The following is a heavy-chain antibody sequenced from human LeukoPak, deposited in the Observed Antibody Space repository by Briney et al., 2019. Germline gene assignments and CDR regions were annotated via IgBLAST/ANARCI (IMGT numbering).Heavy chain of an antibody. CDR1: GSSMSSDYY. CDR3: ARALGAFDI. J-gene: IGHJ3*02. V-gene: IGHV4-38-2*02. Sequence: SETLSLTCTVSGSSMSSDYYWGWIRQPPGKGLEWIGSISDSGSAYYNPSLKSRVVISVDPSKKQFSLKVTSVTAADTAVYYCARALGAFDIWGQGTMVTVSS. CDR2: ISDSGSA.